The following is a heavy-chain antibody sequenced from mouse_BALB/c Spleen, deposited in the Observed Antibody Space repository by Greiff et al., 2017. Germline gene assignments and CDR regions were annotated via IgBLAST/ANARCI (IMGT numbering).Heavy chain of an antibody. CDR2: ISCYNGST. J-gene: IGHJ2*01. V-gene: IGHV1S34*01. CDR3: ERSDYNGYDAEFDY. D-gene: IGHD2-2*01. Sequence: LVKPGASVKISCKASGYSFTGYYMHLVKPSHGKSLEWIGYISCYNGSTNYNQKFKGKATFTVDTSSSKAYMQFNSLTSEDSAVYYCERSDYNGYDAEFDYWGQGTTLTVAS. CDR1: GYSFTGYY.